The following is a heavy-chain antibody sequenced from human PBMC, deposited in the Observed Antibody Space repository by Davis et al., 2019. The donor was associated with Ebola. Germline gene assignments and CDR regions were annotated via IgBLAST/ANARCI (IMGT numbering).Heavy chain of an antibody. J-gene: IGHJ4*02. D-gene: IGHD4-23*01. CDR1: GGTFSSYT. CDR3: ARDLGSPTVVNDY. Sequence: AASVKVSCKASGGTFSSYTISWVRQAPGQGLEWMGRIIPILGIANYAQKFQGRVTITADKSTSTAYMELSSLRSEDTAVYYCARDLGSPTVVNDYWGQGTLVIVSS. V-gene: IGHV1-69*04. CDR2: IIPILGIA.